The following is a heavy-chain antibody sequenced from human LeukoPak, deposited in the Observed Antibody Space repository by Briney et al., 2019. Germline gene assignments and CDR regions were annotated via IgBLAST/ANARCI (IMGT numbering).Heavy chain of an antibody. Sequence: SETLSLTCSVSGDSIGSRYYYWGWIRQPPGKGLEWIGTIYSSGSTYYNPSLKSRVTISVDTAKNQFSLRMSSVTAADTAIYYCARHISGYGSGTDYWGQGTLVTVSS. D-gene: IGHD3-10*01. V-gene: IGHV4-39*01. CDR3: ARHISGYGSGTDY. J-gene: IGHJ4*02. CDR2: IYSSGST. CDR1: GDSIGSRYYY.